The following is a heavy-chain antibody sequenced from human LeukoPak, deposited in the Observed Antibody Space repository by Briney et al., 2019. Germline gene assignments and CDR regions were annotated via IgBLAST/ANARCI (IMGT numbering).Heavy chain of an antibody. CDR1: GYSISSGYY. Sequence: SETLSLTCTVSGYSISSGYYWGWIRQPPGKGLEWIGSIYHSGSTYYNPSLKSRVTISVDTSKNQFSLKLSSVTAADTAVYYCARSTWYYYDSSGYYFDYWGQGTLVTVSS. CDR3: ARSTWYYYDSSGYYFDY. V-gene: IGHV4-38-2*02. CDR2: IYHSGST. D-gene: IGHD3-22*01. J-gene: IGHJ4*02.